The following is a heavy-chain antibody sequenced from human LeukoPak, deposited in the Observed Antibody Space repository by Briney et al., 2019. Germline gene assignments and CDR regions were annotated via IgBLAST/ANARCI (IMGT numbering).Heavy chain of an antibody. CDR1: GGSISSYY. Sequence: PSETLSLTCTVSGGSISSYYWSWIRQPPGKGLEWIGYIYYSGSTNYNPSLESRVTISVDTSKNQFSLKLSSVTAADTAVYYCARVEGGKFPDYMDVWGKGTTVTISS. CDR2: IYYSGST. V-gene: IGHV4-59*01. D-gene: IGHD4-23*01. J-gene: IGHJ6*03. CDR3: ARVEGGKFPDYMDV.